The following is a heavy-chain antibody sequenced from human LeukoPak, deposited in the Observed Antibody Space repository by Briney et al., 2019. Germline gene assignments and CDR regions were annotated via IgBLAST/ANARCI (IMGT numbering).Heavy chain of an antibody. CDR2: INHSGST. CDR3: ARESSSGQYNFDY. D-gene: IGHD6-19*01. Sequence: SETLSLTCAVYGGSFSGYYWSWIRQPPGKGLEWIGEINHSGSTNYNPSLKSRVTISVDTSKNQFSLKLSSVTAADTAVYYCARESSSGQYNFDYWGQGTLVTVSS. J-gene: IGHJ4*02. V-gene: IGHV4-34*01. CDR1: GGSFSGYY.